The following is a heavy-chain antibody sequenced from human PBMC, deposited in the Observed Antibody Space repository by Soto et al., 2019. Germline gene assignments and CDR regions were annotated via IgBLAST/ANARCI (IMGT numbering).Heavy chain of an antibody. CDR1: GVSISSDGYS. Sequence: QLQLQESGSGLVKPSQTLSLTCAVSGVSISSDGYSWSWIRQPPGKGLEWIGFIYQSGSTYYNPSLKSPGTISVDTSKNQFSLKLTSVTAADTAVYYCARAYYDFWTSYHYGMDVWGQGTTVTVSS. CDR3: ARAYYDFWTSYHYGMDV. J-gene: IGHJ6*02. CDR2: IYQSGST. V-gene: IGHV4-30-2*01. D-gene: IGHD3-3*01.